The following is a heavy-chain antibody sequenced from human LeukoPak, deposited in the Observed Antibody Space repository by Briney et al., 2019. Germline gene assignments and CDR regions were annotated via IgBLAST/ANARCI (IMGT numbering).Heavy chain of an antibody. CDR1: GYTFTGYY. J-gene: IGHJ5*02. D-gene: IGHD3/OR15-3a*01. Sequence: ASVKVSCKPTGYTFTGYYIHWVRPAPGQGLEWMGWINPNTGGTEYAQKFQNRVTMTRDTSINTAYLELSRLKSDDTAIYYCAREGDSALDTNWFDPWGQGILVTVSS. CDR2: INPNTGGT. V-gene: IGHV1-2*02. CDR3: AREGDSALDTNWFDP.